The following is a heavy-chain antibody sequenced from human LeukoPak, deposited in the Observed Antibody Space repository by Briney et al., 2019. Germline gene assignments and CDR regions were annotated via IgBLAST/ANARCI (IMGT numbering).Heavy chain of an antibody. CDR1: GYTFTSYA. J-gene: IGHJ6*02. CDR2: INTNTGNP. CDR3: ASPFQSRTVDYYGMDV. V-gene: IGHV7-4-1*02. Sequence: GASVKVSCKASGYTFTSYAMNWVRQAPGQGLEWMGWINTNTGNPTYAQGFTGRFVFSLDTSVSTAYLQISSLKAEDTAVYYCASPFQSRTVDYYGMDVWGQGTTVTVSS. D-gene: IGHD2-8*02.